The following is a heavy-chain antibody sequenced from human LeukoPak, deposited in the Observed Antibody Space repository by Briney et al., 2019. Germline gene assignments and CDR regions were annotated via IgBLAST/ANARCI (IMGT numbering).Heavy chain of an antibody. CDR3: AKGGTYYDFWSGYPDYFDY. CDR1: GFTFSSYA. Sequence: GGSLRLSCAASGFTFSSYAMSWVRQAPGKGLEWVSGISWNSGSIGYADSVKGRFTISRDNAKNSLYLQMNSLRAEDMALYYCAKGGTYYDFWSGYPDYFDYWGQGTLVTVSS. CDR2: ISWNSGSI. D-gene: IGHD3-3*01. J-gene: IGHJ4*02. V-gene: IGHV3-9*03.